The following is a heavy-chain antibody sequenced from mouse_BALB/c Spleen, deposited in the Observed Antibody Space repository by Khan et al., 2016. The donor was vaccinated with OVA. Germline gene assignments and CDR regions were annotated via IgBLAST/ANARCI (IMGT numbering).Heavy chain of an antibody. CDR1: GYTFTSYV. CDR3: ARNVRSAVYCDY. D-gene: IGHD2-14*01. J-gene: IGHJ2*01. V-gene: IGHV1S136*01. Sequence: VQLQQSGPELVKPGASVKMSCKASGYTFTSYVIHWVKQRPGQGLEWIGYIYPYNDDTKYNEKFKGKATLTSDKSSSTAYMDLSSLTSEDVAVYYCARNVRSAVYCDYWGQGTTLTVSS. CDR2: IYPYNDDT.